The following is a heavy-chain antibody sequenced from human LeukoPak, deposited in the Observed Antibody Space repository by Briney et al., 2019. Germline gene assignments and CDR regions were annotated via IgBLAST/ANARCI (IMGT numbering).Heavy chain of an antibody. CDR1: GYTFTGYY. Sequence: ASVKVSFKASGYTFTGYYMHWVRQAPGQGLEWMGWINPNSGGTNYAQKFQGRVTMTRDTSISTAYMELSRLRSDDTAVYYCARAPKIYCSGGSCYLGHWGQGTLVTVSS. D-gene: IGHD2-15*01. J-gene: IGHJ4*02. CDR3: ARAPKIYCSGGSCYLGH. V-gene: IGHV1-2*02. CDR2: INPNSGGT.